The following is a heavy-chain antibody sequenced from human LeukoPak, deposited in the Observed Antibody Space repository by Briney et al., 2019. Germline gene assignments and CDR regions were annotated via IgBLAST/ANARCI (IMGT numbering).Heavy chain of an antibody. Sequence: SETLSLTCTVSGAPISSHYWCWIRQPPGTGLEWIGDIYYRGSTTYNPSLKSRVSISLDTSRNQFSLNLSSVTAADTAVYYCAKLEVGRFDPWGQGTLVTVSS. CDR3: AKLEVGRFDP. D-gene: IGHD7-27*01. CDR2: IYYRGST. V-gene: IGHV4-59*11. J-gene: IGHJ5*02. CDR1: GAPISSHY.